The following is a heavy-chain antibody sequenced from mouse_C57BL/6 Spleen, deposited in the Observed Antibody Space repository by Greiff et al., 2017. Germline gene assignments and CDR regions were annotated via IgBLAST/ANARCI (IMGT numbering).Heavy chain of an antibody. D-gene: IGHD1-1*01. CDR1: GYAFSSSW. CDR3: ARSGDYGSGIDV. J-gene: IGHJ1*03. Sequence: QVQLQQSGPELVKPGASVKISCKASGYAFSSSWMNWVKQRPGKGLEWIGRIYPGDGDTNYNGKFKGKATLTAYKSSSTAYMQLRRLTSDASAVYFCARSGDYGSGIDVWGTGTTVTVSS. CDR2: IYPGDGDT. V-gene: IGHV1-82*01.